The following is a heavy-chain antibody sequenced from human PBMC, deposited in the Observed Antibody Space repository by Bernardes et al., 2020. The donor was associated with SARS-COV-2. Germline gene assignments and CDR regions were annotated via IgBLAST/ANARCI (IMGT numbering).Heavy chain of an antibody. CDR3: ARDKDPAANFYFYGMDV. CDR2: IGSGYPHI. J-gene: IGHJ6*02. D-gene: IGHD6-25*01. Sequence: GGSLRLSCSASGFAFSSYKMNWVRQAPGKGLEWLSSIGSGYPHISYADSVEGRFTISTDNAKTSVFLQMSSLRVEDTATYYCARDKDPAANFYFYGMDVWGLGTTVTVSS. CDR1: GFAFSSYK. V-gene: IGHV3-21*04.